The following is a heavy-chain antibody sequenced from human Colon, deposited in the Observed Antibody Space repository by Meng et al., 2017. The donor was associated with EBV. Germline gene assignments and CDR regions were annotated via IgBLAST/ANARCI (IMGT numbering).Heavy chain of an antibody. J-gene: IGHJ4*02. CDR1: GFSISSNIR. CDR3: ARGKQDAWELLAY. Sequence: QVHLQDSGPGPWNPSAPLSPTCCVSGFSISSNIRWTWVRQPPGKGLEWIGDIDDSGSTNYNPSLNSRISISLDKSKNHFSLKVNSVTAADTAVYYCARGKQDAWELLAYWGQGALVTVSS. D-gene: IGHD1-26*01. CDR2: IDDSGST. V-gene: IGHV4-4*02.